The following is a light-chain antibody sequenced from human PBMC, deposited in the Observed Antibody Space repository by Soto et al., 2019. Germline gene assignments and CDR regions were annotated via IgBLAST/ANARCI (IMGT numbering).Light chain of an antibody. J-gene: IGKJ1*01. CDR3: QQYNSYSPT. Sequence: SPSTLSASVGARVPLTWRASQSISSWWAWYQQKPGKAPKLLIYDASSLESGVPSRFSGSGSGTEFTLTISSLQPDDFATYYCQQYNSYSPTFGQGTNVDI. CDR2: DAS. V-gene: IGKV1-5*01. CDR1: QSISSW.